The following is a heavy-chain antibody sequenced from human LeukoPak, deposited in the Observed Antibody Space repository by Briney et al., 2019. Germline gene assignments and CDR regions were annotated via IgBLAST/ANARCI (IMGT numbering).Heavy chain of an antibody. Sequence: ASVKVSCKASGYTFTGYYMHWVRQAPGQGLEWMGWINPNSGGTNYAQKFQGRVTMTRDTSISTAYMELSRLRAEDTAVYYCAKDLGTVTPLRGFDYWGQGTLVTVSS. V-gene: IGHV1-2*02. CDR3: AKDLGTVTPLRGFDY. CDR1: GYTFTGYY. J-gene: IGHJ4*02. CDR2: INPNSGGT. D-gene: IGHD4-11*01.